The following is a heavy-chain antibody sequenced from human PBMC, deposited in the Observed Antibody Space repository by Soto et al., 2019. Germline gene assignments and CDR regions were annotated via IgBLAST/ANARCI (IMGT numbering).Heavy chain of an antibody. CDR2: ISTYNGNT. J-gene: IGHJ4*02. CDR1: GYTFTSYG. CDR3: ATDYGDYRFDY. Sequence: QVQLVQSGAEVKKPGASVKVSCKTSGYTFTSYGISWVRQAPGQGLEWMGWISTYNGNTNYAQKFQGRVSMTTDTSTSTAYVELGSLRSDDTAVYYCATDYGDYRFDYWGQGTLVTVSS. V-gene: IGHV1-18*01. D-gene: IGHD4-17*01.